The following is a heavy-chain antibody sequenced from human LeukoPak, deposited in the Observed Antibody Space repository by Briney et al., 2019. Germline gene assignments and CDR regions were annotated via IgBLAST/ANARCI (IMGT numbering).Heavy chain of an antibody. Sequence: PGGSLRLSCAASGFTFSSYAMHWVRQAPGKGLEWVAVISRDGRNKYYADSVRGRFTISRDNSKSTLYPQMNSLRAEDTAVYYCAKGGGSSWYTFEKWGQGTMVSVSS. CDR2: ISRDGRNK. CDR1: GFTFSSYA. D-gene: IGHD6-13*01. V-gene: IGHV3-30*04. CDR3: AKGGGSSWYTFEK. J-gene: IGHJ3*02.